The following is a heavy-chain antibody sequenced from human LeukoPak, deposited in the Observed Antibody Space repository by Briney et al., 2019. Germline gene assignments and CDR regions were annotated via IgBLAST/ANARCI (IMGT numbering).Heavy chain of an antibody. CDR3: ARGRAGKDY. J-gene: IGHJ4*02. D-gene: IGHD3-10*01. Sequence: PSETLSLTCTVSGYSISSGYYWGWIRQPPGKGLEWIGSIYHSGSTYYNPSLKSRVTISVDTSKNQFSLKLSSVTAADTAVYYCARGRAGKDYWGQGTLVTVSS. CDR1: GYSISSGYY. V-gene: IGHV4-38-2*02. CDR2: IYHSGST.